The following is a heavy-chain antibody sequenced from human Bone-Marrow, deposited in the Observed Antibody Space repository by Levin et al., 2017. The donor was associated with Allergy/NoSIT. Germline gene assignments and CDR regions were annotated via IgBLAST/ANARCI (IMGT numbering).Heavy chain of an antibody. CDR1: GFTFGDYA. CDR3: TRDRPYYDSSICAFDI. V-gene: IGHV3-49*03. J-gene: IGHJ3*02. D-gene: IGHD3-22*01. CDR2: IRSKAYGGTT. Sequence: SCTASGFTFGDYAMSWFRQAPGKGLEWVGFIRSKAYGGTTEYAASVKGRFTISRDDSKSIAYLQMNSLKTEDTAVYYCTRDRPYYDSSICAFDIWGQGTMVTVSS.